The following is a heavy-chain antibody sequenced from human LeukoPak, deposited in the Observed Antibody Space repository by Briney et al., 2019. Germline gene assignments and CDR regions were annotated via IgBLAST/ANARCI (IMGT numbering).Heavy chain of an antibody. CDR3: ARAKSYDSSGYDYYYYGMDV. V-gene: IGHV3-23*01. J-gene: IGHJ6*02. Sequence: GGSLRLSCAASGFTFSSYAMSWVRQAPGKGLEWVSAISGSGGSTYYADSVKGRFTISRDNSKNTLYLQMNSLRAEDTAVYYCARAKSYDSSGYDYYYYGMDVWGQGTTVTVSS. CDR2: ISGSGGST. D-gene: IGHD3-22*01. CDR1: GFTFSSYA.